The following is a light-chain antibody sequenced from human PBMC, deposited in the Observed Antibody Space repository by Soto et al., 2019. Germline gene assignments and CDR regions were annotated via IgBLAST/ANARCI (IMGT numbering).Light chain of an antibody. CDR1: QDISNY. V-gene: IGKV1-33*01. J-gene: IGKJ1*01. Sequence: DIQMTQSPSSLSASVGDRVTITCQASQDISNYLNWYQQKPGKAPKLLIYDASNLETGVPSRFSGSGSGTDFTFTISSLQPEDIATYYCQQSYRFPKTFGRGTKVDIK. CDR2: DAS. CDR3: QQSYRFPKT.